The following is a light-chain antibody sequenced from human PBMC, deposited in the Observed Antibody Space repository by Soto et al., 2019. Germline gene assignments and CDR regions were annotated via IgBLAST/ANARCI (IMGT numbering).Light chain of an antibody. CDR2: DVS. CDR3: QQRYNWPLT. J-gene: IGKJ4*01. CDR1: QSVSSY. V-gene: IGKV3-11*01. Sequence: EIVLTQSPATLSLSPGEGATLSCRASQSVSSYLAWYQHKPGQAPRLLIYDVSNRATGIPARFSGSGSGTDFTLTISSLEPDDFAVYYCQQRYNWPLTFGGGTKVEIK.